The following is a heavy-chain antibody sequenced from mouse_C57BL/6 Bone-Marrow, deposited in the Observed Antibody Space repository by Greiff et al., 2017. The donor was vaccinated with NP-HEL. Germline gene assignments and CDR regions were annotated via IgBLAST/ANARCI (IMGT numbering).Heavy chain of an antibody. CDR3: MIDYGSYAMDY. V-gene: IGHV10-3*01. Sequence: DVKLVESGGGLVQPKGSLKLSCAASGFTFNTYAMHWVRQAPGKGLEWVARISSKSSNYATYYADSVKDRFTISRDDSQSMLYLQMNHLKTEDTAMYYGMIDYGSYAMDYWGQGTSVTVSS. CDR1: GFTFNTYA. J-gene: IGHJ4*01. D-gene: IGHD1-1*01. CDR2: ISSKSSNYAT.